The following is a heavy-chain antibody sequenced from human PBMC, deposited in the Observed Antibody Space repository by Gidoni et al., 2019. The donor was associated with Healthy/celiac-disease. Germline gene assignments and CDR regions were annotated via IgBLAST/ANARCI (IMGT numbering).Heavy chain of an antibody. CDR1: GFTASSNY. CDR2: IYSGGST. CDR3: ARSGLDFWSGYYPT. V-gene: IGHV3-53*01. D-gene: IGHD3-3*01. Sequence: EVQLVESGGGLIQPGGSLRRSCAASGFTASSNYMSWVRQAPGKGLEWVSIIYSGGSTYYADSVKGRFTISRDNSKNTLYLQMNSLRAEDTAVYYCARSGLDFWSGYYPTWGQGTLVTVSS. J-gene: IGHJ5*02.